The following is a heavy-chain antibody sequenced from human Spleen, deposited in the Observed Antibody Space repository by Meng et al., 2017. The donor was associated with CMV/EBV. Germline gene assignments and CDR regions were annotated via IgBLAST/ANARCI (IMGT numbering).Heavy chain of an antibody. D-gene: IGHD1-1*01. CDR3: ARGTNPQYRPYKFNNWFDP. V-gene: IGHV3-48*03. Sequence: GESLKISCAASGFTFSSYAMHWVRQAPGKGLEWVSYISSSGNIIYYADSVKGRFTISRDNAKNSLYLQMNSLRAEDTAVYYCARGTNPQYRPYKFNNWFDPWGQGTLVTVSS. CDR2: ISSSGNII. J-gene: IGHJ5*02. CDR1: GFTFSSYA.